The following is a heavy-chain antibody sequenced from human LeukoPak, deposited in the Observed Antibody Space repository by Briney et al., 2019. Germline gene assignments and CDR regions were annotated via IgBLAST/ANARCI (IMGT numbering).Heavy chain of an antibody. CDR3: ARGATISENGYFDF. J-gene: IGHJ4*03. Sequence: SETLLLTCAVYGGSFSRYYWSWIRQSPGKGLEWIAEIDHRGDTNYNPSVKSRVTISVDTSKNQFSLKVRSLSAADTAVYYCARGATISENGYFDFWGQGTPVTVSS. CDR1: GGSFSRYY. CDR2: IDHRGDT. D-gene: IGHD5-24*01. V-gene: IGHV4-34*01.